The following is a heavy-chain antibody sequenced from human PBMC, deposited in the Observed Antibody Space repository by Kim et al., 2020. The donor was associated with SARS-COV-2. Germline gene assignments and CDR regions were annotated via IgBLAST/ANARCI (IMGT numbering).Heavy chain of an antibody. V-gene: IGHV3-23*01. D-gene: IGHD6-13*01. CDR3: ALTGHSSIWYSFWEFDY. CDR1: GFTFSSYA. J-gene: IGHJ4*02. Sequence: GGSLRLSCAASGFTFSSYAMSWVRQAPGKGLEWVSAISGSGGSTYYADSVKGRFTISRDNSKNTLYLQMNSLRAEDTAVYYCALTGHSSIWYSFWEFDYWGQGTLVTVSS. CDR2: ISGSGGST.